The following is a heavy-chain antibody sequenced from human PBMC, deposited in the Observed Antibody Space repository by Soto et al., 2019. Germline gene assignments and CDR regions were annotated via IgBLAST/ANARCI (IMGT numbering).Heavy chain of an antibody. CDR1: GGSISSFY. Sequence: QVQLQESGPGLVKPSETLSLTCTVSGGSISSFYWSWILQPPGKGLEWIGYIYYLGSANYNPSLKSRVTVSVDTSNNQFSLKLNSVTAADTAVYYCARGYYYDSNGPFDLWGRGTLVTVSS. J-gene: IGHJ2*01. V-gene: IGHV4-59*01. CDR2: IYYLGSA. CDR3: ARGYYYDSNGPFDL. D-gene: IGHD3-22*01.